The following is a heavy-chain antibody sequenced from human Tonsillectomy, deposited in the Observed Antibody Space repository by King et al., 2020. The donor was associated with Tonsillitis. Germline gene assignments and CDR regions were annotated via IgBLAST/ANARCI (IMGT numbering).Heavy chain of an antibody. V-gene: IGHV3-30*04. D-gene: IGHD4-23*01. CDR2: ISNDGSEQ. J-gene: IGHJ6*02. Sequence: VQLVESGGGVVQPGRSLRLSCAASGFTFSTYAMHWVRQAPGKGLEWVAVISNDGSEQYYADSVKGRFTISRDNSRNTLYLQMNSLRAEDTAVYHCAKDLGYGGKSGYYGMDVWGQGNTVTVSS. CDR3: AKDLGYGGKSGYYGMDV. CDR1: GFTFSTYA.